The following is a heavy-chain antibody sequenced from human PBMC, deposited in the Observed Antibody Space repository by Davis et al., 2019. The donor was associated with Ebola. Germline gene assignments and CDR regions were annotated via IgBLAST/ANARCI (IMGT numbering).Heavy chain of an antibody. Sequence: ASVKVSCKASGYTFTGYYMHWVRQAPGQGLEWMGRINPNSGGTNYAQKFQGRVTMTRDTSISTAYMELSRLRSDDTVVYYCARESSSGTDAFDIWGQGTMVTVTS. V-gene: IGHV1-2*05. CDR3: ARESSSGTDAFDI. CDR2: INPNSGGT. CDR1: GYTFTGYY. J-gene: IGHJ3*02. D-gene: IGHD3-22*01.